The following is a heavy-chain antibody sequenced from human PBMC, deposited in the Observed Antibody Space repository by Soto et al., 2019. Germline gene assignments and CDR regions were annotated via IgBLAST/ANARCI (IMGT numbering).Heavy chain of an antibody. CDR3: AEGPYCGGDCYTFLDY. Sequence: QVQLVQSGAEVKKPGYSVKVSCKASGGTFSSYAISWVRQAPGQGLEWMGGIIPIFGTANYAQKFRGRVTITADESTSTAYMELSSLRSEDTAVYYCAEGPYCGGDCYTFLDYWGQGPLVTVSS. CDR2: IIPIFGTA. J-gene: IGHJ4*02. D-gene: IGHD2-21*02. CDR1: GGTFSSYA. V-gene: IGHV1-69*01.